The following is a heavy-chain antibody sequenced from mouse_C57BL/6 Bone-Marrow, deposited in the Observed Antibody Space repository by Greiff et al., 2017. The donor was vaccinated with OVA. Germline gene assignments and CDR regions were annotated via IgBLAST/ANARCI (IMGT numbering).Heavy chain of an antibody. V-gene: IGHV1-63*01. CDR2: IYPGGGYT. Sequence: VQLVESGAELVRPGTSVKMSCKASGYTFTNYWIGWAKQRPGHGLEWIGDIYPGGGYTNYNEKFKGKATLTADKSSSTAYMQFSSLTSEDSAIYYCARDYGWYFDVWGTGTTVTVSS. D-gene: IGHD1-1*01. J-gene: IGHJ1*03. CDR1: GYTFTNYW. CDR3: ARDYGWYFDV.